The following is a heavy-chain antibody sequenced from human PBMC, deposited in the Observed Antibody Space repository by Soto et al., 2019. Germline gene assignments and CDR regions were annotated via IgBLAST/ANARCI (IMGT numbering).Heavy chain of an antibody. CDR2: IQSGGST. J-gene: IGHJ6*04. CDR1: GFTVSSKY. CDR3: ARVQKFTYYDFWSGYYTGAMDV. V-gene: IGHV3-53*01. D-gene: IGHD3-3*01. Sequence: PGGSLRLSCAASGFTVSSKYMSWVRQAPGKGLEWVSLIQSGGSTYYADSVKGRFTISRDNSENTLYLQMNSLRAEDTAVYHCARVQKFTYYDFWSGYYTGAMDVWGKGTTVTVSS.